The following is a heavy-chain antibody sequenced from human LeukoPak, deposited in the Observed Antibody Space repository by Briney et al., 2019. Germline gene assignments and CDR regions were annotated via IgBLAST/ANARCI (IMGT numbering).Heavy chain of an antibody. CDR1: GGTFSSYA. J-gene: IGHJ4*02. CDR2: IIPIFGIA. V-gene: IGHV1-69*04. CDR3: AREYYDSSGYYFVY. D-gene: IGHD3-22*01. Sequence: SVKVSCKASGGTFSSYAISWVRQAPGRGLEWMGRIIPIFGIANYAQKFQGRVTITADKSTSTAYMELSSLRSEDTAVYYCAREYYDSSGYYFVYWGQGTLVTVSS.